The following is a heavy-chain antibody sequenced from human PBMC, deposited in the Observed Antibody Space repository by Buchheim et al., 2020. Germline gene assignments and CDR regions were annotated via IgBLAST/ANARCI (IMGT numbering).Heavy chain of an antibody. D-gene: IGHD4-11*01. CDR2: INHSGST. CDR1: GGSFSGYY. J-gene: IGHJ5*02. V-gene: IGHV4-34*01. Sequence: QVQLQQWGAGLLKPSETLSLTCAVYGGSFSGYYWSWIRQPPGKGLEWIGEINHSGSTNYNPSLKSRVTISVDTSKNQFSLKLSSVTAADTAVYYCASSGPTTVTTRVDNWFDPWGQGTL. CDR3: ASSGPTTVTTRVDNWFDP.